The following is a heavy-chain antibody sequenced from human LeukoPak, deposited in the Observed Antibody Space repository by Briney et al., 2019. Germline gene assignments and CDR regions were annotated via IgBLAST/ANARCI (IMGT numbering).Heavy chain of an antibody. J-gene: IGHJ6*04. CDR1: VFTFSRYW. Sequence: GWSLSLSCAASVFTFSRYWLSWVRQASDKGLEWVANINQDGCEKYYLGSLRGGFIISRDNAKNSLSLQMTSLRAEDTAVYYCARTAYGLDVWGKGTTVSGSS. V-gene: IGHV3-7*03. CDR3: ARTAYGLDV. CDR2: INQDGCEK.